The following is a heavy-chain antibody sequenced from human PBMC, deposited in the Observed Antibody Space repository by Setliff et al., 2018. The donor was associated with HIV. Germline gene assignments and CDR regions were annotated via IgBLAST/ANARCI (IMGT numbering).Heavy chain of an antibody. D-gene: IGHD2-15*01. J-gene: IGHJ4*02. CDR1: GFSFSSYG. V-gene: IGHV3-48*04. Sequence: LRLSCAASGFSFSSYGMHWVRQAPGKGLECVAYISSRGSVIQYADSVKGRFTISRDNAKNSLSLQMNSLRAEDTAVYYCARNSYFFDSWGQGALVTVSS. CDR2: ISSRGSVI. CDR3: ARNSYFFDS.